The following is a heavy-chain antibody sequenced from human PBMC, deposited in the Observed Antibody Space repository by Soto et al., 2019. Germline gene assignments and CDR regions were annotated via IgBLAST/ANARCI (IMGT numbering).Heavy chain of an antibody. CDR1: GFSLSTSGMC. CDR2: IDWDDDK. CDR3: ARIERSSYYYYYGMDV. Sequence: SGRTLVNPTQTLTLTCTFSGFSLSTSGMCVSWIRQPPGKALEWLALIDWDDDKYYSTSLKTRLTISKDTSKNQVVLTMTNMDPVDAAPYYCARIERSSYYYYYGMDVRGQGTTVTASS. V-gene: IGHV2-70*01. D-gene: IGHD1-26*01. J-gene: IGHJ6*02.